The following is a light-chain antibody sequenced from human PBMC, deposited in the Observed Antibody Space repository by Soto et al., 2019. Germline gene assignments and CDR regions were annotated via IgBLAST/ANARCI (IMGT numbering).Light chain of an antibody. CDR2: EAS. CDR1: QSVSGW. Sequence: DIQMTQSPSNVSASVGDTVTLACRASQSVSGWLAWYQQKPGKAPKLLIYEASTLESGVPSRFSGSGFGTEFTLTISSLQPDDFGTYCCQHYFGYPYTFGQGTELEIK. V-gene: IGKV1-5*01. CDR3: QHYFGYPYT. J-gene: IGKJ2*01.